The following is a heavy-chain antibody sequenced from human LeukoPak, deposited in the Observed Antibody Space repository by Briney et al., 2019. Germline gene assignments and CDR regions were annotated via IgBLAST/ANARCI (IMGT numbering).Heavy chain of an antibody. CDR3: ARGSGSGWTLDY. CDR2: INHSGST. D-gene: IGHD6-19*01. J-gene: IGHJ4*02. CDR1: GGSFSGYY. Sequence: SETLSLTCAVYGGSFSGYYWSWIRQPPGKGLEWIGKINHSGSTNYNPSLKSRVTISVDTSKSQFSLKLSSVTAADTAVYYCARGSGSGWTLDYWGQGTLVTVSS. V-gene: IGHV4-34*01.